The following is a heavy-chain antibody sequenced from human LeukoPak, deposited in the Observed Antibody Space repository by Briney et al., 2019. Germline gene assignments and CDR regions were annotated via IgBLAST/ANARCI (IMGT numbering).Heavy chain of an antibody. CDR3: ANGNYFDS. CDR2: IYSGANT. J-gene: IGHJ4*02. Sequence: RGSLRLSCAASGFTVNSHFMYWVRQAPGKGLEWVSLIYSGANTDYADSVKGRFTISRDNSKNTLYLQMNSLRAEDTAVYFCANGNYFDSWGQGTLVAVSS. D-gene: IGHD2-15*01. V-gene: IGHV3-66*01. CDR1: GFTVNSHF.